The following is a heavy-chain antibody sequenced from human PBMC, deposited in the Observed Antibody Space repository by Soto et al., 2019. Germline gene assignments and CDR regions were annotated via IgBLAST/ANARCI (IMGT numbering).Heavy chain of an antibody. V-gene: IGHV3-20*04. Sequence: GGSLRLSCAASGFTFDDYGMSWVRQAPGKGLEWVSGINWNGGSTGYADSVKGRFTISRDNAKNSLYLQMNSLRAEDTALYYCARDRNNLIAAAGIFDYWGQGTLVTVSS. CDR2: INWNGGST. D-gene: IGHD6-13*01. CDR3: ARDRNNLIAAAGIFDY. CDR1: GFTFDDYG. J-gene: IGHJ4*02.